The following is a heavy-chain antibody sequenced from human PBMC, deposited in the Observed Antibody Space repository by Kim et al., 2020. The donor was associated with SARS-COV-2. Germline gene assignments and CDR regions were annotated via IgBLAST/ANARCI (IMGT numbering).Heavy chain of an antibody. D-gene: IGHD3-10*01. CDR1: GYSFTSYW. Sequence: GESLKISCKGSGYSFTSYWISWVRQLSGKGLEWMGRIDPSDSYTNYSPSFQGHVTISTDKSISTAYLQWNSLKASDSAMYYCARHGVGFGEYALDSWGQGTLITVSS. CDR2: IDPSDSYT. V-gene: IGHV5-10-1*01. J-gene: IGHJ4*02. CDR3: ARHGVGFGEYALDS.